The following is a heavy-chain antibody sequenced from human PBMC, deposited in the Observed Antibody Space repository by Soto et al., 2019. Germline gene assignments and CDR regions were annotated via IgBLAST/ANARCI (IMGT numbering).Heavy chain of an antibody. Sequence: ASVKVSCKASGYTFTSYYMHWVRQAPGQGLEWMGIINPSGGSTSYAQKFQGRVTMTRDTSTSTVYMELSSLRSEDTAVYYCARDHDTLRFLEWLSSRPYYYYGMDVWGQGTTVTVSS. CDR1: GYTFTSYY. CDR2: INPSGGST. CDR3: ARDHDTLRFLEWLSSRPYYYYGMDV. V-gene: IGHV1-46*01. D-gene: IGHD3-3*01. J-gene: IGHJ6*02.